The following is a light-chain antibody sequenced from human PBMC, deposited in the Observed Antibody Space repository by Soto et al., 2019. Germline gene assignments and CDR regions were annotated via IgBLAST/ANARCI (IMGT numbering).Light chain of an antibody. CDR1: SSDVGGYNY. CDR2: EVS. J-gene: IGLJ3*02. V-gene: IGLV2-14*01. Sequence: QSALTQPASVSGSPGQSITISCTGTSSDVGGYNYVSWYQQHPGKAPKLRIYEVSNRPSGISNRFSGSKSGNTASLTISGLQAEDEADYYCSSYTSSNFWVFGEGTKVTVL. CDR3: SSYTSSNFWV.